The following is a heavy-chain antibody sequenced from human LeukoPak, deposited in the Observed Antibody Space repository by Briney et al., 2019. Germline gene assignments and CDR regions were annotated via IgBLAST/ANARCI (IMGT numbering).Heavy chain of an antibody. D-gene: IGHD3-16*01. CDR2: TDSYGSEI. J-gene: IGHJ4*02. CDR1: GFTFSYYW. V-gene: IGHV3-7*03. Sequence: PGGSLRLSCTASGFTFSYYWMCWVRQAPGKGLEWVANTDSYGSEIYYVDSVKGRFTISRDNAKKSIYLEMNNLRVEDAAVYYCVRDDWGPAEGWGPGTLVTVSS. CDR3: VRDDWGPAEG.